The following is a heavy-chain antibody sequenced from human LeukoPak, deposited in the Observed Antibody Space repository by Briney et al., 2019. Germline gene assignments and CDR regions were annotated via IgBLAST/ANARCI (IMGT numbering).Heavy chain of an antibody. Sequence: PGGSLRLSCAASGFTFSDYYMSWLRQAPGKGLEWASAMSGSGGSTYYADSVKGRFTISRDNSKNTLYLQMNSLRAEDTAVYYCAKSRGSYSRDYWGQGTLVTVSS. D-gene: IGHD1-26*01. CDR2: MSGSGGST. J-gene: IGHJ4*02. CDR1: GFTFSDYY. CDR3: AKSRGSYSRDY. V-gene: IGHV3-23*01.